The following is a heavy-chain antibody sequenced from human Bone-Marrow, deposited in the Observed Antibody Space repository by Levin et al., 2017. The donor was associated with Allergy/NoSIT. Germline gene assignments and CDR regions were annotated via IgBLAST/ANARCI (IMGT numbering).Heavy chain of an antibody. CDR3: AKDHPSSGWPAFEY. D-gene: IGHD6-19*01. V-gene: IGHV3-23*01. J-gene: IGHJ4*02. Sequence: PGGSLRLSCAASGFTFSRFAMSWVRQAPGRGLEWVASVNNRGNAYYGGSVQGRFTVSRDNSKDTLDLQMNSLRDDDTAIYYCAKDHPSSGWPAFEYWGQGILVTVSS. CDR2: VNNRGNA. CDR1: GFTFSRFA.